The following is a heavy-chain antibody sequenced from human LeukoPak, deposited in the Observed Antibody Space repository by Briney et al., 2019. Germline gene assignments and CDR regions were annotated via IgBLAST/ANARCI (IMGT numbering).Heavy chain of an antibody. Sequence: SETLSLTCTVSGGSISTYDWSWIRQPPRKGLEWIGHIYYSGSTKYNPSLKSRVTMSVDASKNQFSLKLTSVTAAATAVYYCVRVSCSGGTCLSPDWGQGTLVTVSS. V-gene: IGHV4-59*01. CDR1: GGSISTYD. CDR2: IYYSGST. CDR3: VRVSCSGGTCLSPD. D-gene: IGHD2-15*01. J-gene: IGHJ1*01.